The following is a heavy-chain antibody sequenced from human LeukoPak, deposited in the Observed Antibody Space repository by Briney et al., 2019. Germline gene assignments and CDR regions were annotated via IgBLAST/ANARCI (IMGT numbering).Heavy chain of an antibody. CDR1: GGTFSSYA. CDR2: IIPIFGTA. D-gene: IGHD3-9*01. Sequence: ASVKVSCKASGGTFSSYAISWVRQAPGQGLEWMGGIIPIFGTANYAQKFQGRVTITADKSTSTAYMELSSLRSEDTAVYYCARSHILTGSYASFFDYWGQGTLVTVSS. J-gene: IGHJ4*02. V-gene: IGHV1-69*06. CDR3: ARSHILTGSYASFFDY.